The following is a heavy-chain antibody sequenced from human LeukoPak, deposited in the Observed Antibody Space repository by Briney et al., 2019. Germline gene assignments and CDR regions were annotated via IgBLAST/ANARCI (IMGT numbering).Heavy chain of an antibody. D-gene: IGHD3-3*01. J-gene: IGHJ4*02. CDR3: ARPANYDFWSGYPQYYFDY. CDR2: INPSGGST. V-gene: IGHV1-46*01. Sequence: ASVKVSCKASGYTFTSYYVHWVRQAPGEGLEWMGIINPSGGSTSYAQKFQGRVTMTRDMSTSTAYMELRSLRSDGTAVYYCARPANYDFWSGYPQYYFDYWGQGTLVTVSS. CDR1: GYTFTSYY.